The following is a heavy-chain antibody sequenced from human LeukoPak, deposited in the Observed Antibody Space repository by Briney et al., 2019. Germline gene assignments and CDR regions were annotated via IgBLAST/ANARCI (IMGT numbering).Heavy chain of an antibody. CDR2: IKQDGSEK. D-gene: IGHD3-10*01. Sequence: GGSLRLSCAASGFTFSSYWMSWVRQAPGKWLEWVANIKQDGSEKYYVDSVKGRFTISRDNAKNSLYLQMNSLRAEDTAVYYCARDWGATMVRGVSPFPGDLYYYYYGMDVWGQGTTVTVSS. CDR3: ARDWGATMVRGVSPFPGDLYYYYYGMDV. CDR1: GFTFSSYW. V-gene: IGHV3-7*01. J-gene: IGHJ6*02.